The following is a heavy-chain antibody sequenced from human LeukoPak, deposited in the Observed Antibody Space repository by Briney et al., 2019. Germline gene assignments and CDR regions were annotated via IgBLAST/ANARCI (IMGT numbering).Heavy chain of an antibody. CDR2: ITSSTYI. CDR1: EFTVSSNF. D-gene: IGHD4-17*01. CDR3: ARVSGDYYHTVDT. J-gene: IGHJ5*02. Sequence: GGSLRLSCAASEFTVSSNFMNWVRQAPGKGLEWVSSITSSTYIYYADSVRGRFTISRDNAKNSLFLQMNSLRVEDTAIYYCARVSGDYYHTVDTWGQGTLVTVSS. V-gene: IGHV3-69-1*01.